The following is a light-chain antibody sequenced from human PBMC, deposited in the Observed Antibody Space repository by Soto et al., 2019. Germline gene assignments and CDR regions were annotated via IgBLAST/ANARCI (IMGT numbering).Light chain of an antibody. CDR1: QSVGSN. J-gene: IGKJ1*01. CDR3: QQYGSSPTWT. CDR2: GAS. Sequence: EIVMTQSPATLSVSPGERVTLSCRARQSVGSNLAWYQQKPGQAPRLLIYGASTRATGIPARFSGSGSETEFTLTISSLQAEDSAVYYCQQYGSSPTWTFGQGTKV. V-gene: IGKV3-15*01.